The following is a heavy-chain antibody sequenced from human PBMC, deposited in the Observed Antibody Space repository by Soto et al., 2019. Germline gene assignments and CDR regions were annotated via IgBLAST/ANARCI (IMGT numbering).Heavy chain of an antibody. D-gene: IGHD6-13*01. CDR3: ARGASEQQLAPNDY. J-gene: IGHJ4*02. CDR1: GGTFSSYT. Sequence: SVKVSCKASGGTFSSYTISWVRQAPGQGLEWMGRIIPILGIANYAQKFQGRVTITADKSTSTAYMELRSLRSDDTAVYYCARGASEQQLAPNDYWGQGTLVTVSS. CDR2: IIPILGIA. V-gene: IGHV1-69*02.